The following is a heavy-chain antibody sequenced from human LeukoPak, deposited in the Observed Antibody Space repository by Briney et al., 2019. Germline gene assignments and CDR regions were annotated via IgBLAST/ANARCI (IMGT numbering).Heavy chain of an antibody. CDR1: GFSFSSYG. Sequence: PGGSLRLSCAASGFSFSSYGMHWVRQAPGKGLEGVAVISYDGSNKYYADSVKGRFTISRDNSKNTLYLQMNSLRAEDTAVYYCAKVHSSGFFDYWGQGTLVTVSS. D-gene: IGHD6-19*01. CDR2: ISYDGSNK. J-gene: IGHJ4*02. CDR3: AKVHSSGFFDY. V-gene: IGHV3-30*18.